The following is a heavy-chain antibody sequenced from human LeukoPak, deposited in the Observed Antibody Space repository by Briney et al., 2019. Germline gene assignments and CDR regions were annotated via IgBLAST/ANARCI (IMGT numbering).Heavy chain of an antibody. CDR2: IYHSGST. CDR1: GGSISSGDYY. J-gene: IGHJ4*02. D-gene: IGHD3-16*02. V-gene: IGHV4-30-2*01. CDR3: ARCSGDYVWGSYRHYFDY. Sequence: SETLSLTCTVSGGSISSGDYYWSWIRQPPGKGLEWIGYIYHSGSTYYNPSLKSRVTISVDRSKNQFSLKLSSVTAADTAVYYCARCSGDYVWGSYRHYFDYWGQGTLVTVSS.